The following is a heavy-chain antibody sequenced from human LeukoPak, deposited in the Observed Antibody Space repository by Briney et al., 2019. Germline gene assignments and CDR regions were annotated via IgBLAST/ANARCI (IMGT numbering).Heavy chain of an antibody. J-gene: IGHJ4*02. CDR3: ARRGETAMVGDY. CDR2: LSNTNMI. V-gene: IGHV3-48*01. CDR1: GFTFSSYG. Sequence: GGSLRLSCAASGFTFSSYGMNWVRQAPGKGLEWLSYLSNTNMIHYAESVKARLTISRDSAKNSLYLQMVGLRAEDTAVYYCARRGETAMVGDYWGRGTLVTVSS. D-gene: IGHD5-18*01.